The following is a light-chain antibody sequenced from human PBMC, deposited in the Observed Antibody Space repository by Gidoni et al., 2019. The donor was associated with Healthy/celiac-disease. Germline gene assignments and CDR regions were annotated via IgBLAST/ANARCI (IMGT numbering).Light chain of an antibody. CDR1: QSVSSSY. CDR2: GSS. CDR3: QQYGSSPRT. V-gene: IGKV3-20*01. J-gene: IGKJ1*01. Sequence: EIVLTQSPGTLSLSPGERATLSCRASQSVSSSYLAWYQQKPGQAHWLLIYGSSSRATGLPDRFSGSGSGTDFTLTISRLEPEDFAVYYCQQYGSSPRTFGQGTKVEI.